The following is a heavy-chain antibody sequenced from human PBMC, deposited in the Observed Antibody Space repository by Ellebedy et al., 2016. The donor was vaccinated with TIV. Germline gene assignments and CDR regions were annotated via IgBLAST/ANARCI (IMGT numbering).Heavy chain of an antibody. CDR2: INPHSGDT. CDR3: ARVDV. V-gene: IGHV1-2*02. J-gene: IGHJ6*04. Sequence: ASVKVSXXASGYTFTNYFMHWVRQAPGQGPEWMGWINPHSGDTRVAQKFQGRLTMTMDSSISTGYMELNGLQSDDTAVYFCARVDVWGRGTTVTVSS. CDR1: GYTFTNYF.